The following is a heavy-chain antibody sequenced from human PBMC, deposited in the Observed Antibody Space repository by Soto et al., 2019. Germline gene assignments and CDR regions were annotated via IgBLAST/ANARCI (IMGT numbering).Heavy chain of an antibody. CDR3: ARDNPPLGY. J-gene: IGHJ4*02. Sequence: SETLSLTCTVSGGSINNYYWSWIRQPPGKGLEWIGYIYYSGSTNYNPSLKSRVTMTTDTSTSTAHMELRSLRSDDTAVYYCARDNPPLGYWGQGTLVTVSS. CDR2: IYYSGST. CDR1: GGSINNYY. V-gene: IGHV4-59*01.